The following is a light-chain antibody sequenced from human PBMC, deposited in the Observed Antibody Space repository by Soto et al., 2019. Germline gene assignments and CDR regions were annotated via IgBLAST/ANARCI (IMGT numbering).Light chain of an antibody. J-gene: IGKJ1*01. Sequence: EIVLTQYPGTRSLSPGERATLSRRASQSVSNNYLAWYQQKPGQAPRLLIYGASNRATGIPDRFSGSGSGTDFTLTISRLEPEDFAVYYCQQYGSSGTFGQGTKVDIK. CDR1: QSVSNNY. CDR2: GAS. CDR3: QQYGSSGT. V-gene: IGKV3-20*01.